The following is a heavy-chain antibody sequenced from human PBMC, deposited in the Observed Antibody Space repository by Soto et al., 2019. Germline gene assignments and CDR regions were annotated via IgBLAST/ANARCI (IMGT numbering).Heavy chain of an antibody. Sequence: SVKVSCKASGYTFTGYYMHWVRQDPGQGLEWMGWINPNSGGTNYAQKFQGWVTMTRDTSISTAYMELSRLRSDDTAVYYCARDKTYYYGSGSHDYYYYGMDVWGQGTTVTVSS. CDR2: INPNSGGT. CDR1: GYTFTGYY. CDR3: ARDKTYYYGSGSHDYYYYGMDV. V-gene: IGHV1-2*04. D-gene: IGHD3-10*01. J-gene: IGHJ6*02.